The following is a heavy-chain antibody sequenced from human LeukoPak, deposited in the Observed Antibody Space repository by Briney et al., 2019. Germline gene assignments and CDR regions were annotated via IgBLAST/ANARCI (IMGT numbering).Heavy chain of an antibody. CDR1: GGSISSGGYY. V-gene: IGHV4-31*03. J-gene: IGHJ6*02. Sequence: SETLSLTCTVSGGSISSGGYYWSWIRQHPGKGLEWIGYIYYSGSTYCNPSFKSRVTISVDTSKNQFSLKLSSVTAADTAVYYCARDQVYYYGMDVWGQGTTVTVSS. CDR2: IYYSGST. CDR3: ARDQVYYYGMDV.